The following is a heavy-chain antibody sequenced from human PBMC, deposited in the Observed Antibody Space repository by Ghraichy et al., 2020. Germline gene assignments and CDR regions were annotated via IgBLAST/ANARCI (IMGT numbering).Heavy chain of an antibody. CDR1: GGSFSGYY. J-gene: IGHJ5*02. CDR3: ARKVLLWFGEFSNWFDP. V-gene: IGHV4-34*01. D-gene: IGHD3-10*01. CDR2: INHSGST. Sequence: SETLSLTCAVYGGSFSGYYWSWIRQPPGKGLEWIGEINHSGSTNYNPSLKSRVTISVDTSKNQFSLKLSSVTAADTAVYYCARKVLLWFGEFSNWFDPWGQGTLVTVSS.